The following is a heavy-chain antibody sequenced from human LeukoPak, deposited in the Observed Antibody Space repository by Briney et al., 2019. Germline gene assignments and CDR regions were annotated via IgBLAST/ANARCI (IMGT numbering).Heavy chain of an antibody. CDR1: GFTFSSYS. V-gene: IGHV3-21*04. J-gene: IGHJ4*02. D-gene: IGHD6-13*01. CDR2: ISSSSSYI. CDR3: ASGRQLGR. Sequence: GGSLRLSCAASGFTFSSYSMNWVRQAPGKGLEWVSSISSSSSYIYYADSVKGRFTISRDNTKNSLYLQMNSLRVEDTAAYYCASGRQLGRWGQGTLVTVSS.